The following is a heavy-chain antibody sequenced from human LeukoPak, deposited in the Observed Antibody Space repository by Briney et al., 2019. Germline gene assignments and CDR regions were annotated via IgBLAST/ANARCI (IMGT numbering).Heavy chain of an antibody. D-gene: IGHD2-15*01. J-gene: IGHJ4*02. CDR3: AKGRSGRAYFDY. CDR1: GFTFDDYA. CDR2: ISWDGGST. V-gene: IGHV3-43D*03. Sequence: GGSLRLSCGASGFTFDDYAMHWVRQAPGKGLEWVSLISWDGGSTYYADSVKGRFTISRDNSKNSLYLQMNSLRAEDTALYYCAKGRSGRAYFDYWGQGTLVTVSS.